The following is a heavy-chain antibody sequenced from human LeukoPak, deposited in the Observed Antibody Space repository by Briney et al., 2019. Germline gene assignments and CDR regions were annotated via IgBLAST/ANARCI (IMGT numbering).Heavy chain of an antibody. CDR3: ARVASRDYYDSSGYVGAFDI. CDR1: GGIFSNHA. CDR2: IIPIFGTA. J-gene: IGHJ3*02. D-gene: IGHD3-22*01. V-gene: IGHV1-69*13. Sequence: SVKVSCKASGGIFSNHAIAWVRQAPGQGLEWMGGIIPIFGTANYAQKFQGRVTITADESTSTAYMELSSLRSEDTAVYYCARVASRDYYDSSGYVGAFDIWGQGTMVTVSS.